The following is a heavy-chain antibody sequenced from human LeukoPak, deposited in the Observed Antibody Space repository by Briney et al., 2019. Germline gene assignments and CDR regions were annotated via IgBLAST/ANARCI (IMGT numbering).Heavy chain of an antibody. D-gene: IGHD6-13*01. CDR1: GFTFSSYG. J-gene: IGHJ6*02. CDR2: ISYDGSNK. CDR3: AKDGAAAAPYYGMDV. Sequence: QSGGSLRLSCAASGFTFSSYGMHWVRQAPGKGLEWVAVISYDGSNKYYADSVKGRFTISRDNSKNTLYLQMNSLRAEDTAVYYCAKDGAAAAPYYGMDVWGQGTTVTVSS. V-gene: IGHV3-30*18.